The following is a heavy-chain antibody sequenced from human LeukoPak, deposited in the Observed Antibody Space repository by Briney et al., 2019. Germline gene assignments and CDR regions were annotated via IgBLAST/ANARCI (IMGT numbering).Heavy chain of an antibody. Sequence: GGSLRLPCAASGFTFSSYAMSWVRQAPGKGLEWVSAISGSGGSTYYADSVKGRFTISRDNSKNTLYLQMNSLRAEDTAVYYCANRRKNYYYYYMDVWGKGTTVTVSS. CDR2: ISGSGGST. CDR3: ANRRKNYYYYYMDV. V-gene: IGHV3-23*01. J-gene: IGHJ6*03. CDR1: GFTFSSYA.